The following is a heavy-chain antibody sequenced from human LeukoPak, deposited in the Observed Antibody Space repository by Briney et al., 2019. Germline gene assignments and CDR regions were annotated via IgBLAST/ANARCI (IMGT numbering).Heavy chain of an antibody. V-gene: IGHV3-23*01. CDR1: GFTFGNYA. D-gene: IGHD2-15*01. Sequence: SGGSLRLSCAASGFTFGNYAMSWVRQAPGKGLEWVSTISGSGGNTYYADSVKGRFTISRDNSKNTLYLHTNSLRAEDTAVYYCAKETPGSLVAAHLDHWGQGTLVTVSS. J-gene: IGHJ4*02. CDR3: AKETPGSLVAAHLDH. CDR2: ISGSGGNT.